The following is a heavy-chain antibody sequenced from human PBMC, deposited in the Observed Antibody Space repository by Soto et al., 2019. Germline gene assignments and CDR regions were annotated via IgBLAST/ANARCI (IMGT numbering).Heavy chain of an antibody. D-gene: IGHD3-3*01. CDR1: GFTFSNYA. Sequence: GGSLRLSCAASGFTFSNYAMHWVRQAPGKGLEYVSAISSNGGSTFYADSVKGRFTISRDNSKNTLYLQMGSLSAEDMAVYYCARTYDDFWSGYPQRYFDPWGQGTLVTVSS. J-gene: IGHJ4*02. CDR2: ISSNGGST. CDR3: ARTYDDFWSGYPQRYFDP. V-gene: IGHV3-64*02.